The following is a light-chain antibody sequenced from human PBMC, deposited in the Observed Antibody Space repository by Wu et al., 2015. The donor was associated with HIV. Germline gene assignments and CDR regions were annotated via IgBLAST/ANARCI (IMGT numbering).Light chain of an antibody. Sequence: EIVLTQSPATLSLSPGERATLSCRASQSVSSSLAWYQQKPGQAPRLLIYDASNRATGVSGRFSGSGSGTDFTLTTSSLEPEDFAIYYCQHRFNWPLIFGQGTRLEIK. V-gene: IGKV3-11*01. J-gene: IGKJ5*01. CDR2: DAS. CDR1: QSVSSS. CDR3: QHRFNWPLI.